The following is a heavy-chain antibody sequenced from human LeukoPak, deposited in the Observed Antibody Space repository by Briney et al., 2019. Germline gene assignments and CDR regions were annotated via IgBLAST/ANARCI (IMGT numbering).Heavy chain of an antibody. V-gene: IGHV4-34*01. CDR3: AREGRGGHNFDY. CDR2: INYSGST. CDR1: DESFSGYY. Sequence: PPETLSLTCAVSDESFSGYYWNWIRQPPGRGLEWIGEINYSGSTQYHPSLKSRVSMSVDKSKKQVSLKLSSVTVADTAVYYCAREGRGGHNFDYWGQGTLAIVSS. D-gene: IGHD2-15*01. J-gene: IGHJ4*02.